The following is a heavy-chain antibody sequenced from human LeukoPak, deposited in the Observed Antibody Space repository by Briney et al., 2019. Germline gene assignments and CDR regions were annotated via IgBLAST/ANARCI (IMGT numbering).Heavy chain of an antibody. CDR1: GYTFTDYY. J-gene: IGHJ4*02. CDR2: INPNRGGT. V-gene: IGHV1-2*02. Sequence: ASVKVSCKASGYTFTDYYINWIRPAPGQGLEWMGWINPNRGGTSYAQNFQGRVTMTRDTPITTAYMELSRLRSDDTAVYYCASTLKKGLYFDYWGQGTLVTVSS. CDR3: ASTLKKGLYFDY.